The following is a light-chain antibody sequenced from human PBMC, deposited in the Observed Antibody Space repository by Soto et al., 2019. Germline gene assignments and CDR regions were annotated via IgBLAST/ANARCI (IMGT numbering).Light chain of an antibody. CDR3: QVYGNSPMYT. Sequence: EFVLTQSPGTLSLSPGERATLSCRASQTVRNNYLAWYQQKPGQAPRLLIYDASSRATGIPDRFSGSGSGTDFTLTISRLEPEDFAVYYCQVYGNSPMYTFGQGTK. J-gene: IGKJ2*01. CDR2: DAS. V-gene: IGKV3-20*01. CDR1: QTVRNNY.